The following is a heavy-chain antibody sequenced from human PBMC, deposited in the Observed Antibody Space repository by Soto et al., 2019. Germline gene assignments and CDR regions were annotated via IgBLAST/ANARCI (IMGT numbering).Heavy chain of an antibody. CDR2: IYYSGST. Sequence: SETLSLTCTVSGGSVSSGTYYWSWIRQPPGKGLEWIGYIYYSGSTNYNPSLKSRVTISLDTSKNQFSLKLSSVTAADTAVYFCARVYGVHYFDYWGQGTLVTVSS. CDR1: GGSVSSGTYY. D-gene: IGHD2-8*01. V-gene: IGHV4-61*01. J-gene: IGHJ4*02. CDR3: ARVYGVHYFDY.